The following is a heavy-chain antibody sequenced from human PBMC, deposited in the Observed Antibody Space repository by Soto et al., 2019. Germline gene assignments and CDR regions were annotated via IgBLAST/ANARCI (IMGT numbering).Heavy chain of an antibody. J-gene: IGHJ4*02. Sequence: SETLSLTCTVSGGSIGSSSYYWGWIRQPPGKGLEWIGSIYYSGSTYYNPSPKSRVTISVDTSKNQFSLKLSSVTAADTVVYYCALIVVVPAAYFDYWGQGTLVTVSS. CDR2: IYYSGST. CDR1: GGSIGSSSYY. V-gene: IGHV4-39*01. D-gene: IGHD2-2*01. CDR3: ALIVVVPAAYFDY.